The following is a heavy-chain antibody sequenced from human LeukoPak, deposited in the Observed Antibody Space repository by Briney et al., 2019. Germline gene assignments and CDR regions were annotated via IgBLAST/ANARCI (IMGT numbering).Heavy chain of an antibody. Sequence: QPGGSLRLSCAASGFTVSSNYINWVRQAPGKGLGWVSVIYSGGSTYYTDSVKGRFTISRDNSKNTLYLQMNSLRAEDTAVYYCARGLYSTGWVDYWGQGTLVTVSS. D-gene: IGHD6-19*01. CDR2: IYSGGST. V-gene: IGHV3-53*01. CDR3: ARGLYSTGWVDY. J-gene: IGHJ4*02. CDR1: GFTVSSNY.